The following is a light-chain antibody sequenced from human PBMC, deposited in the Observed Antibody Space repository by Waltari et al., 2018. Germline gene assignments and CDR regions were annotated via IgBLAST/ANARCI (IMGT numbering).Light chain of an antibody. V-gene: IGKV1-33*01. Sequence: IQMTHSPPSLFASVGDRLIITCQASQYISNFLNWYQQKPGKAPKILIYDASNLETGVPSRFSGSGSGTDFTFTISSLQPEDIATYYCQQHDNLPFTFGQGTRVEIK. CDR1: QYISNF. CDR3: QQHDNLPFT. CDR2: DAS. J-gene: IGKJ5*01.